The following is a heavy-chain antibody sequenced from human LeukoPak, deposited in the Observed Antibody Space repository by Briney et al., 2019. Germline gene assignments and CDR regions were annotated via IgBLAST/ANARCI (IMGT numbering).Heavy chain of an antibody. Sequence: GESLKISCKGSGYSFTSYWIGWVRQMPGKGLESMGIIYPGDSDTRYSPSFQGQVTISADKSISTAYLQWSSLKASDTAMYYCARLWPRIAARRLYGMDVWGQGTTVTVSS. CDR3: ARLWPRIAARRLYGMDV. CDR2: IYPGDSDT. V-gene: IGHV5-51*01. D-gene: IGHD6-13*01. J-gene: IGHJ6*02. CDR1: GYSFTSYW.